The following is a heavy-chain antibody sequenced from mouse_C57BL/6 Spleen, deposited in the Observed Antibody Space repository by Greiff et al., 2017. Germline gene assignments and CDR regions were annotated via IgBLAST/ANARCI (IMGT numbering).Heavy chain of an antibody. CDR3: ARSYSNCAMDY. CDR1: GYTFTSYW. D-gene: IGHD2-5*01. CDR2: INPSSGYN. Sequence: QVQLQQSGAELAKPGASVKLSCKASGYTFTSYWMHWVKQRPGQGLEWIGYINPSSGYNKYNQKFKDKATLTVDKSSSTAYMQLSSLTYEDSAVYYCARSYSNCAMDYWGQGTSVTVSS. J-gene: IGHJ4*01. V-gene: IGHV1-7*01.